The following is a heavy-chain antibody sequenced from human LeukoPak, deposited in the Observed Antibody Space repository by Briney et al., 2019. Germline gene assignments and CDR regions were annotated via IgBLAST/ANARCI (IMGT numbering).Heavy chain of an antibody. CDR1: GFTFSSYA. Sequence: SGGSLRLSCAASGFTFSSYAMHWVRQAPGKGLEWVAVISYDGSNKHYADSVKGRFTISRDNSKNTLYLQMNSLRAEDTAVYYCARRCSSTSCQVPFDDWGQGTLVIVSS. J-gene: IGHJ4*02. V-gene: IGHV3-30*01. CDR2: ISYDGSNK. CDR3: ARRCSSTSCQVPFDD. D-gene: IGHD2-2*01.